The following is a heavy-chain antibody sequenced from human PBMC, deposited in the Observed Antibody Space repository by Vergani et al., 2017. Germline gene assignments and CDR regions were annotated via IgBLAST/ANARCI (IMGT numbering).Heavy chain of an antibody. CDR1: GFTFSSYG. CDR2: ISYDGSNK. Sequence: QVQLVESGGGVVQPGRSLRLSCAASGFTFSSYGMHWVRQAPGKGLEWVAVISYDGSNKYYADSVKGRFTISRDNSKNTLYLQMNSLRAEDTAVYYCARGKAGAAGAFDIWGQGTMVTVSS. D-gene: IGHD3-10*01. V-gene: IGHV3-30*03. CDR3: ARGKAGAAGAFDI. J-gene: IGHJ3*02.